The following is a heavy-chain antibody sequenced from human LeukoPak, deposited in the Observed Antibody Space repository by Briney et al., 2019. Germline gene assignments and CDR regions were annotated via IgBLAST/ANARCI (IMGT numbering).Heavy chain of an antibody. CDR1: GASISSGSNY. J-gene: IGHJ4*02. D-gene: IGHD2-15*01. V-gene: IGHV4-39*07. CDR2: IYSSGST. CDR3: AIPGGYCSGGYCYSYPARFDY. Sequence: SETLSLTCSVSGASISSGSNYWGWIRQPPGKTLEWIGSIYSSGSTYYNSSLQSRVIIIIDTPKNHFSLTLSSVTAADTAVYYCAIPGGYCSGGYCYSYPARFDYWGQGTLVTVSS.